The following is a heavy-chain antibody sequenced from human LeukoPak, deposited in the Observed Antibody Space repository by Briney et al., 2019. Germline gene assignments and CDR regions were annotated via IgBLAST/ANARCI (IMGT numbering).Heavy chain of an antibody. CDR3: ARDAYSSSWYNYYAFDI. CDR1: GGSISSYY. Sequence: SETLSLTCTVSGGSISSYYWSWIRQPAGKGLEWIGRSYTSGSTNYNPSLKSRVTMSVDTSKNQFSLKLSSVTAADTAVYYCARDAYSSSWYNYYAFDIWGQGTMVTVSS. D-gene: IGHD6-13*01. CDR2: SYTSGST. J-gene: IGHJ3*02. V-gene: IGHV4-4*07.